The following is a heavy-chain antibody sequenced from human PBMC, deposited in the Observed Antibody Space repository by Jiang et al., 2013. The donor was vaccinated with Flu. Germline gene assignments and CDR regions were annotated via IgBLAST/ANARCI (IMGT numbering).Heavy chain of an antibody. CDR3: ARERADSYNWNDGPDY. D-gene: IGHD1-20*01. V-gene: IGHV1-3*01. Sequence: SGAEVKKPGASVKVSCKASGYTFTSYAMHWVRQAPGQRLEWMGWINAGNGNTNIHRSSRTESPLPGTHPRAQPTLEMSSLRSEDTAVYYCARERADSYNWNDGPDYWGQGTLVTVSS. CDR2: INAGNGNT. CDR1: GYTFTSYA. J-gene: IGHJ4*02.